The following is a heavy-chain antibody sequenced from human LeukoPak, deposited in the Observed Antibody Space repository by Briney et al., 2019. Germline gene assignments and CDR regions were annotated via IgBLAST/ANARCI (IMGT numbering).Heavy chain of an antibody. D-gene: IGHD6-19*01. CDR1: RGSISSGDYY. Sequence: SETLSLTCTVSRGSISSGDYYWSWIRQHPGKGLEWIGYIYYSGSTYYNPSLKSRVTISVDTSKNQFSLKVTSVTAAGTAVYYCARTYSSGWAVFDYWGQGTLVTVSS. J-gene: IGHJ4*02. CDR3: ARTYSSGWAVFDY. V-gene: IGHV4-31*03. CDR2: IYYSGST.